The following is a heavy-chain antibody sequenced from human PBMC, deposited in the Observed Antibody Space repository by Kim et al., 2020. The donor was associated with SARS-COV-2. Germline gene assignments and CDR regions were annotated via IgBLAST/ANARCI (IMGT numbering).Heavy chain of an antibody. J-gene: IGHJ4*02. V-gene: IGHV3-48*04. Sequence: GGSLRLSCAASGFTFSSYSMNWVRQAPGKGLEWVSYISSSSSTIYYADSVKGRFTISRDNAKNSLYLQMNSLRAEDTAVYYCARDPNHYDILTGYPNWGQGTLVTVSS. CDR3: ARDPNHYDILTGYPN. CDR2: ISSSSSTI. D-gene: IGHD3-9*01. CDR1: GFTFSSYS.